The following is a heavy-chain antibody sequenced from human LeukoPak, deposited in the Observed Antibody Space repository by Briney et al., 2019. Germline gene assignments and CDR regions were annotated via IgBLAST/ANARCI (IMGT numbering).Heavy chain of an antibody. CDR3: ARHGRAPAAPGY. CDR2: IYYSGST. CDR1: GGSISSGDYY. J-gene: IGHJ4*02. V-gene: IGHV4-30-4*08. D-gene: IGHD2-2*01. Sequence: SETLSLTCTVSGGSISSGDYYWSCIRQPPGKGLECIGYIYYSGSTYYNPSLKSRVTISVDTSKNQFSLKLSSVTAADTAVYYCARHGRAPAAPGYWGQGTLVTVSS.